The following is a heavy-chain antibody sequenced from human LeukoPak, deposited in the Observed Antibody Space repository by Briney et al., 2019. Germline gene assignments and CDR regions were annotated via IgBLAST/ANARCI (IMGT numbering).Heavy chain of an antibody. CDR3: ARRLLSGGVTDFFDY. V-gene: IGHV3-23*01. CDR2: ISPSGDST. Sequence: GGSLRLSCAASGFTFSSHSMSWVRQAPGEGLEWVSAISPSGDSTTYPDSVKGRFTVSRDNSKNMLYLQMNSLTAEDTAIYYCARRLLSGGVTDFFDYWGRGSLVTVAS. CDR1: GFTFSSHS. J-gene: IGHJ4*02. D-gene: IGHD2-8*02.